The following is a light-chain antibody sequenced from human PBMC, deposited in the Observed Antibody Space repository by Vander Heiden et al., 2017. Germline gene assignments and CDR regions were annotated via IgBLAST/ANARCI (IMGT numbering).Light chain of an antibody. Sequence: QSVLTQPPSTIGTPGQRVTFACSGSTTTLENNYVYWYQKLPATAPKIVIYRDNQPPSGIADRFSGSKSGTSAALAISGLRSEDEADYYCATLDDSLSSWVFGGGTGLTVL. V-gene: IGLV1-47*01. CDR1: TTTLENNY. CDR2: RDN. CDR3: ATLDDSLSSWV. J-gene: IGLJ3*02.